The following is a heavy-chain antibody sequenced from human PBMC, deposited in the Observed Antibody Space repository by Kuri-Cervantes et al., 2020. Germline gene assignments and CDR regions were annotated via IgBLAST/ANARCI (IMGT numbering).Heavy chain of an antibody. CDR2: ISYDGSNK. V-gene: IGHV3-30*03. D-gene: IGHD6-13*01. Sequence: GGSLRLSCAASGFTFSSYGMHWVRQAPGKGLEWVAVISYDGSNKYYGDSVQGRFTVSRDNSKNTLYLQMNSLRAEDTAVYYCARAPDSSSWYRYYYYMDVWGKGTTVTVSS. CDR3: ARAPDSSSWYRYYYYMDV. J-gene: IGHJ6*03. CDR1: GFTFSSYG.